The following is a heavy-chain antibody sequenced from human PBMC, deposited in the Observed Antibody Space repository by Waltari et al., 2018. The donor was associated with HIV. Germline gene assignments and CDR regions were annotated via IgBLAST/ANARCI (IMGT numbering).Heavy chain of an antibody. CDR3: ARGLGSRPFFRAYDT. J-gene: IGHJ4*02. D-gene: IGHD3-16*01. CDR2: ISGGSGST. V-gene: IGHV3-23*01. Sequence: EAQLLESGGGLVQPGGSLRLSCAASGFTFSSYGMSWVRQAPGKGLEWVSGISGGSGSTDYADSVKGRFTISRDNSKNTLYLQMNSLRAEDTAVYYCARGLGSRPFFRAYDTWGQGTLVTVSS. CDR1: GFTFSSYG.